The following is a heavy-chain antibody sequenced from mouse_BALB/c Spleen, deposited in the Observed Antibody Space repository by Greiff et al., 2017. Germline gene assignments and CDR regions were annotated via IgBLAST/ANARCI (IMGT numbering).Heavy chain of an antibody. J-gene: IGHJ4*01. V-gene: IGHV5-9-4*01. D-gene: IGHD2-14*01. CDR3: AREGNYGMDY. Sequence: EVMLVESGGGLVKPGGSLKLSCAASGFTFSSYAMSWVRQSPEKRLEWVAEISSGGSYTYYPDTVTGRFTISRDNAKNTLYLEMSSLRSEDTAMYYCAREGNYGMDYWGQGTSVTVSS. CDR2: ISSGGSYT. CDR1: GFTFSSYA.